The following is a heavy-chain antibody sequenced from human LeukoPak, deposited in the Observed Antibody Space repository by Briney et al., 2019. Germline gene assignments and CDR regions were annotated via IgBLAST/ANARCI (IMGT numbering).Heavy chain of an antibody. CDR3: AKVRGDFILSRHYMDV. V-gene: IGHV3-48*01. Sequence: PGGSLRLSCAASGFTFSSYSMHWVRRAPGKGLEWVSYISSSSSTIYYADSVKGRFTISRDNAMNSLYLQMNSLRAEDTAVYYCAKVRGDFILSRHYMDVWGKGTTVTVSS. J-gene: IGHJ6*03. CDR1: GFTFSSYS. CDR2: ISSSSSTI. D-gene: IGHD3-3*01.